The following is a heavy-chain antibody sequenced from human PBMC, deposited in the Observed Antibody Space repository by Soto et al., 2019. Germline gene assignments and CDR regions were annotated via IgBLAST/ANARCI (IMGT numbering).Heavy chain of an antibody. Sequence: QITLKESGPTLVKPTQTLTLTCTFSGFSLSTSGVGVGWIRQPPGKALEWLALIYWDDDKRYSPSLKSRLTITKHTSKNQVVLTMTNMDPVDTATYYCAHPRGIVGELSFDYWGQGTLVTVSS. CDR1: GFSLSTSGVG. CDR3: AHPRGIVGELSFDY. D-gene: IGHD3-16*02. CDR2: IYWDDDK. V-gene: IGHV2-5*02. J-gene: IGHJ4*02.